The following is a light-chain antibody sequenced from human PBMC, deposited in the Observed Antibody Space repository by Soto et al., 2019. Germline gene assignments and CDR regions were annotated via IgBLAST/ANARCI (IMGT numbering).Light chain of an antibody. CDR2: DAS. CDR1: QSISSY. J-gene: IGKJ5*01. Sequence: EIVLTQSPATLSLSPGERATLSCRASQSISSYLDWYQQKRGQAPRILTYDASKMATGIPARFSGSGAGTEFPLTVSSLGPEDFAVYECQQRGMFPITFGRGTRLEIK. CDR3: QQRGMFPIT. V-gene: IGKV3-11*01.